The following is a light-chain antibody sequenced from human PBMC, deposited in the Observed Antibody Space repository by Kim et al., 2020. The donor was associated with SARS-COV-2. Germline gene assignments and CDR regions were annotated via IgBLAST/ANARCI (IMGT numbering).Light chain of an antibody. CDR3: QQRSKRLT. J-gene: IGKJ4*01. V-gene: IGKV3-11*01. CDR2: DAS. Sequence: EIVLTQSPATLSLSPGERATLSCRASQSVSSYLAWYQQQPGQAPRLLIYDASTRAAGIPARFSGSCSGNDFILTISSQQPEDFAVYYCQQRSKRLTFGGGTKLDIK. CDR1: QSVSSY.